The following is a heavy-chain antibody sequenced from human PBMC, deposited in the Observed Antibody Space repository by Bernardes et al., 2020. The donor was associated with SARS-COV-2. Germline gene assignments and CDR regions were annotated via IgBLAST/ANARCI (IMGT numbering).Heavy chain of an antibody. CDR2: ISYAGSNK. V-gene: IGHV3-30*18. CDR1: GFTLSRYG. Sequence: GGSLRLLCASSGFTLSRYGMHWVRQAPGKGLESVAVISYAGSNKYYADSVKGRFTIPRDNPKNTLYLQMNSLRAEDTAVYYCAKDRGSSGWYFDYWGQGTLVTVSS. D-gene: IGHD6-19*01. CDR3: AKDRGSSGWYFDY. J-gene: IGHJ4*02.